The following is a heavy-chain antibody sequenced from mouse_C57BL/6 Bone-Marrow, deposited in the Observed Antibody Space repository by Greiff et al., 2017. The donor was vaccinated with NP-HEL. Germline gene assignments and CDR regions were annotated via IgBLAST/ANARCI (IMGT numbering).Heavy chain of an antibody. CDR3: ARTTVVARYFDV. J-gene: IGHJ1*03. Sequence: VQLQQSGAELVKPGASVKLSCTASGFTFKDYYMHWVKQRTEQGLEWIGRIDPEDGDTKYAQKFQGKATLTADTSSNTAYLQLSSLTSEDTAVYYCARTTVVARYFDVWGTGTTVTVSS. CDR1: GFTFKDYY. V-gene: IGHV14-2*01. D-gene: IGHD1-1*01. CDR2: IDPEDGDT.